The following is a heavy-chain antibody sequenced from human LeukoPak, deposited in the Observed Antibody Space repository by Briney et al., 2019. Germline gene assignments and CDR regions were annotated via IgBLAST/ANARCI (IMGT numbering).Heavy chain of an antibody. CDR1: GFTFSSYG. J-gene: IGHJ4*02. Sequence: PGGSLRLSCAASGFTFSSYGMHWVRQAPGKGLEWVAVIWYDGSNKYYADSVKGRFTISRDNSKNTLYLQMNSLRAEDTAVYYCARAAVNDYGDYLDYWGQGALVTVSS. CDR3: ARAAVNDYGDYLDY. V-gene: IGHV3-33*01. CDR2: IWYDGSNK. D-gene: IGHD4-17*01.